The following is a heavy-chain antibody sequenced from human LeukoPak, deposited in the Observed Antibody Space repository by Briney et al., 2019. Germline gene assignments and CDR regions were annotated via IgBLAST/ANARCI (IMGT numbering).Heavy chain of an antibody. CDR1: GFTFSSYA. CDR3: TRGRWLERGDYFDY. Sequence: GRSLRLSCAASGFTFSSYAMHWVRQAPGKGLEWVAVIANDGSRKYYADSVKGRFTISRDNSQNTLYLQMDSLGTEDTAIYYCTRGRWLERGDYFDYWGQGTLVTVSS. V-gene: IGHV3-30*04. D-gene: IGHD6-19*01. J-gene: IGHJ4*02. CDR2: IANDGSRK.